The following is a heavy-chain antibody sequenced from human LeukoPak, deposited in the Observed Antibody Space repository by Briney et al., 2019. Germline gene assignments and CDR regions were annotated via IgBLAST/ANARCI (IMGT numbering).Heavy chain of an antibody. V-gene: IGHV4-4*02. CDR2: ILHSGST. CDR3: ARVPSKNDYGMDV. CDR1: GGSISRGYW. Sequence: SETLSLTCVVSGGSISRGYWWSWVRQSPGKGLEWIGEILHSGSTNYNPSLKSRVTISVDTSKNQFSLKLSSVTAADTAVYYCARVPSKNDYGMDVWGQGTTVTVSS. J-gene: IGHJ6*02.